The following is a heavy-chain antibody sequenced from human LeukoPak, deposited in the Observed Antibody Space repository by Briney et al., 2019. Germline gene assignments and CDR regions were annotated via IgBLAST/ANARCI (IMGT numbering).Heavy chain of an antibody. J-gene: IGHJ2*01. CDR1: GFTLSGHN. CDR2: MSSSGSFL. D-gene: IGHD2-2*01. Sequence: GGSVRLSCASSGFTLSGHNINWVRQAPGKGLEGVSAMSSSGSFLYYADPVKGRFTISRDNAKNSLFLQMNSLRVEDTAVYYSARALGYCGTSSCKHWYFDLWGRGTLVTVSS. V-gene: IGHV3-21*06. CDR3: ARALGYCGTSSCKHWYFDL.